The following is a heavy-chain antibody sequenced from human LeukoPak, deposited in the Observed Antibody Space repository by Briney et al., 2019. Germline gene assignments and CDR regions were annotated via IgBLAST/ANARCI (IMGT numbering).Heavy chain of an antibody. Sequence: PGGSLRLSCAASRFTFSNYWVHWVRQAPGKGLVWVSRINRDGSTTNYADSVKGRFTVSRDNAKNTLNLQMNSLRAEDTAVYYCARDKKSGESSEIDYWGQGTLVTVSS. D-gene: IGHD3-10*01. J-gene: IGHJ4*02. CDR2: INRDGSTT. CDR3: ARDKKSGESSEIDY. V-gene: IGHV3-74*01. CDR1: RFTFSNYW.